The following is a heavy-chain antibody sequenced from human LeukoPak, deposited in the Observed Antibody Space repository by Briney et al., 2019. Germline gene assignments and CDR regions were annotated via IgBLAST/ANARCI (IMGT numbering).Heavy chain of an antibody. D-gene: IGHD2-2*01. CDR1: GGTFSSYA. CDR3: AKTEGDCSSTSCYKRDYYYYGMDV. J-gene: IGHJ6*02. CDR2: IIPIFGIA. Sequence: SVKVSCKASGGTFSSYAISWVRQAPGQGPEWMGRIIPIFGIANYAQKFQGRVTITADKSTSTAYMELSSLRSEDTAVYYCAKTEGDCSSTSCYKRDYYYYGMDVWGQGTTVTVSS. V-gene: IGHV1-69*04.